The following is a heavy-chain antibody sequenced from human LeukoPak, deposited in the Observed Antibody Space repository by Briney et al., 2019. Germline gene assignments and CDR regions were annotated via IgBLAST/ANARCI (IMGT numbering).Heavy chain of an antibody. CDR2: IRYDGSNK. D-gene: IGHD5-24*01. Sequence: PGGSLRLSCTASGLAFSTSGFNWVRQAPGKGLEWVAFIRYDGSNKYYADSVKGRFTISRDNSKNTLYLQMNSLRAEDTAVYYCAKGEMAINHFDYWGQGTLVTVSS. V-gene: IGHV3-30*02. J-gene: IGHJ4*02. CDR1: GLAFSTSG. CDR3: AKGEMAINHFDY.